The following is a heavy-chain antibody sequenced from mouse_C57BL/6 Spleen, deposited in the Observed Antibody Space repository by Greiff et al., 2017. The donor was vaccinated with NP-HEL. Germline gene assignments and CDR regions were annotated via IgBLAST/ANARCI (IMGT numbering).Heavy chain of an antibody. J-gene: IGHJ4*01. D-gene: IGHD2-4*01. CDR1: GFTFSDYG. Sequence: DVMLVESGGGLVKPGGSLKLSCAASGFTFSDYGMHWVRQAPEKGLEWVAYISSGSSTIYYADTVKGRFTISRDNAKNTLFLQMTSLRSEDTAMYYCARTLRRRDYYAMDYWGQGTSVTVSS. CDR2: ISSGSSTI. CDR3: ARTLRRRDYYAMDY. V-gene: IGHV5-17*01.